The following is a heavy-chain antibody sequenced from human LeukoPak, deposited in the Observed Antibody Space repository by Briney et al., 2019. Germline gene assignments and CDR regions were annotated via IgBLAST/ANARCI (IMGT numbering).Heavy chain of an antibody. CDR2: ISWDGGST. D-gene: IGHD6-13*01. J-gene: IGHJ6*02. CDR1: GFTFDDYA. CDR3: AKDGIAAAGYYYYYGMDV. Sequence: PGGSLRLSCAASGFTFDDYAMHWVRQAPGEGLEWVSLISWDGGSTYYADSVKGRFTISRDNSKNSLYLQMNSLRAEDTALYYCAKDGIAAAGYYYYYGMDVWGQGTTVTVSS. V-gene: IGHV3-43D*03.